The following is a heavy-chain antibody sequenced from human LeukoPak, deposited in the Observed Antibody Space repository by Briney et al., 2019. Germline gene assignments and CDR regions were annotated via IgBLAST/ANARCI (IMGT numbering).Heavy chain of an antibody. J-gene: IGHJ4*02. V-gene: IGHV3-53*01. CDR3: GRHAYGGSPPLS. CDR2: IYVSGTT. CDR1: GFTVRDSY. Sequence: GGSLRLSCAASGFTVRDSYMSWVRQAPGKRLEWLAFIYVSGTTFYAASVKGRFTISRDNSKNAVYLQMNNLRAEDTALYYCGRHAYGGSPPLSWGQGALVTVSS. D-gene: IGHD3-10*01.